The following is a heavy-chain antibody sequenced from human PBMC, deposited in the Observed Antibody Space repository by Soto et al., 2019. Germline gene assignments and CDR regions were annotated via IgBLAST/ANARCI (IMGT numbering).Heavy chain of an antibody. CDR3: ASSSVDYFDY. CDR1: GFTFSSYG. CDR2: IWSDGSNK. J-gene: IGHJ4*02. Sequence: QVQLVESGGGVVQPGRSLRLSCAASGFTFSSYGMHWVRQAPVKGLEWVAVIWSDGSNKYYADSVKGRFTISIDNSKNTMDLQMNSLRAEDKAVDYCASSSVDYFDYWGQGTLVTVSS. V-gene: IGHV3-33*01.